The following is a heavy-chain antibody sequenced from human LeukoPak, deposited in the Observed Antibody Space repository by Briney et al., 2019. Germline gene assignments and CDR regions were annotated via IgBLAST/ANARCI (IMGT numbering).Heavy chain of an antibody. CDR2: IGTAGDT. CDR1: GFTFSSYD. Sequence: GGSLRLSCAASGFTFSSYDMHWVRQATGKGLEWVSAIGTAGDTYYPGSVKGRFTISRENAKNSLYLQMNSLRAGGTAVYYCARGGGYSSSSLFYYYYGMDVWGQGTTVTVSS. V-gene: IGHV3-13*01. CDR3: ARGGGYSSSSLFYYYYGMDV. J-gene: IGHJ6*02. D-gene: IGHD6-6*01.